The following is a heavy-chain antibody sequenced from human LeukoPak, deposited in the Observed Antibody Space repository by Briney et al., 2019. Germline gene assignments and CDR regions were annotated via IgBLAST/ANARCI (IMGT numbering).Heavy chain of an antibody. CDR1: GFTFDEHA. CDR3: AKRSGAPNNFDY. D-gene: IGHD1-1*01. Sequence: GGSLRLSCATSGFTFDEHAMHWVRRVPGRGVEGVSLISGDGDNEYYADSVRGRFTISRDISKHSLFLQMNSLRTEDTALYFCAKRSGAPNNFDYWGQGVLVTVSS. V-gene: IGHV3-43*02. CDR2: ISGDGDNE. J-gene: IGHJ4*02.